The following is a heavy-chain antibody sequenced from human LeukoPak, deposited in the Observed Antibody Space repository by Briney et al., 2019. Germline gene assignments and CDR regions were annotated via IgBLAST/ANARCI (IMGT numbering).Heavy chain of an antibody. V-gene: IGHV3-30-3*01. D-gene: IGHD6-13*01. CDR2: ISYDGSNK. CDR3: ASQVSSSWLYYYYGMDV. Sequence: GGSLRLSCAASGFTVSSNYMSWVRQAPGKGLEWVAVISYDGSNKYYADSVKGRFTISRDNSKNTLYLQMNSLRAEDTAVYYCASQVSSSWLYYYYGMDVWGQGTTVTVSS. J-gene: IGHJ6*02. CDR1: GFTVSSNY.